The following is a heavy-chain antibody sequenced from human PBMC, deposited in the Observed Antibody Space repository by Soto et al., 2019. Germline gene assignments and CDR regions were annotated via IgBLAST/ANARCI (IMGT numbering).Heavy chain of an antibody. CDR2: VSASGGTT. J-gene: IGHJ4*02. CDR1: GFTFSSCG. CDR3: LKRAYGDLHYFDY. V-gene: IGHV3-23*01. Sequence: GGSLRLSCAASGFTFSSCGLSWVRQAPGKGLEWVSGVSASGGTTFHADSVKGRFTISRDNSKNTMYLQMSSLRAEDTAVYYCLKRAYGDLHYFDYWGQGTLVTVSS. D-gene: IGHD4-17*01.